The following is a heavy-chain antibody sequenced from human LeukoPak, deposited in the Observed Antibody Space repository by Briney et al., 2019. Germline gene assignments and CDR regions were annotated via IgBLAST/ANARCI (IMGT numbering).Heavy chain of an antibody. CDR1: GYSFTSYW. V-gene: IGHV5-51*01. J-gene: IGHJ6*02. CDR2: IYPGDSDT. D-gene: IGHD6-13*01. Sequence: GESLQISCKGSGYSFTSYWIGWVRQLPGKGLEWMGIIYPGDSDTRYSPSFQGQVTISADKSISTAYLQWSSLKASDTAMYYCARHYSTQVLWYYGMDVWGQGTTVTVSS. CDR3: ARHYSTQVLWYYGMDV.